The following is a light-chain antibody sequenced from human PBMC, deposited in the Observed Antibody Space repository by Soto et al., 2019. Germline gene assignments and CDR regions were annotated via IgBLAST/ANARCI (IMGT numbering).Light chain of an antibody. CDR1: QSVSSSY. J-gene: IGKJ1*01. V-gene: IGKV3-20*01. Sequence: DIVLTQSPSTLSLSPGERATLSCRASQSVSSSYLAWYQQKPGQAPRLLIYGASSRATGIPDRFSGSGSGTDFTLTISRLEPEDFAVYYCLQYGSSPPWTFGQGTKVDIK. CDR3: LQYGSSPPWT. CDR2: GAS.